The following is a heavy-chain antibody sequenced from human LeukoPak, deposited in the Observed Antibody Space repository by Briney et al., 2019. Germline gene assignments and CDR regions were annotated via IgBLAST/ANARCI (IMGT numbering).Heavy chain of an antibody. CDR3: ATYSSSYYYFVY. CDR1: GFTFSNAY. D-gene: IGHD6-13*01. J-gene: IGHJ4*02. V-gene: IGHV3-15*01. CDR2: IKSKAHGGTT. Sequence: GGSLRLSCAASGFTFSNAYMSWVRQAPGKGLEWVGRIKSKAHGGTTEYAAPVKGRFTISRDDSKNTLFLQMTSLQTEDAALYYCATYSSSYYYFVYWGQGTLVTVSS.